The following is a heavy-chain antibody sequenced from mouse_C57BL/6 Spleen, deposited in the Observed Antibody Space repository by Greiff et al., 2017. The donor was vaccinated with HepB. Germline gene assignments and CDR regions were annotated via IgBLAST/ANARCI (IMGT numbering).Heavy chain of an antibody. CDR1: GYTFTSYW. Sequence: VQLQQPGAELVKPGASVKLSCKASGYTFTSYWMHWVKQRPGQGLEWIGMIHPNSGSTNYNEKFKSKATLTVDKSSSTAYMQLSSLTSEDSAVYYCARGDDGYSAFAYWGQGTLVTVSA. D-gene: IGHD2-3*01. J-gene: IGHJ3*01. CDR2: IHPNSGST. V-gene: IGHV1-64*01. CDR3: ARGDDGYSAFAY.